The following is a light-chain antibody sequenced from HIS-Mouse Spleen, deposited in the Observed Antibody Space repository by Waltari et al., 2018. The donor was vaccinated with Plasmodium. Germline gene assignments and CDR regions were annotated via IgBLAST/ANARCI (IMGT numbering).Light chain of an antibody. J-gene: IGLJ3*02. Sequence: QSVLTQPPSASGTPGQRVTNSCPGSSSNIGSNYVYRCQQLPGTTPKLLIYRNNKRPPGVPDRCSGSKSGTSASLAISGRRSEDEADYYCAAWDDSLSGRVFGGGTKLTVL. CDR2: RNN. CDR3: AAWDDSLSGRV. V-gene: IGLV1-47*01. CDR1: SSNIGSNY.